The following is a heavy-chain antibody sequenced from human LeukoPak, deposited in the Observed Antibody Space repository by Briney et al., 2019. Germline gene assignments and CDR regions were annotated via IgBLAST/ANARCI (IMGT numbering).Heavy chain of an antibody. D-gene: IGHD3-22*01. J-gene: IGHJ4*02. CDR2: IYYSGST. Sequence: SETLSLTCTVSGGSISSYYWSWIRQPPGKGLEWIGYIYYSGSTNYNPSLKSRVTISVDTSKNQFSLKLSSVTAADTAVYYCARYYYDSSGYLFDYWGQGTLVTVSS. V-gene: IGHV4-59*01. CDR1: GGSISSYY. CDR3: ARYYYDSSGYLFDY.